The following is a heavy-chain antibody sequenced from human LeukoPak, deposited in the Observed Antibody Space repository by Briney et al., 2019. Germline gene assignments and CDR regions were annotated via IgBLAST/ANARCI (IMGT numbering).Heavy chain of an antibody. Sequence: GGSLRLSCAASGFTFSSSAMSWVRQVPGKGLEWVSGISASGGSTSYADSVRGRFTISRDNAKNSLYLQMNSLGAEDTAVYYCAKDRYYDSALGYWGQGTLVTVSS. CDR1: GFTFSSSA. V-gene: IGHV3-23*01. J-gene: IGHJ4*02. CDR2: ISASGGST. CDR3: AKDRYYDSALGY. D-gene: IGHD3-22*01.